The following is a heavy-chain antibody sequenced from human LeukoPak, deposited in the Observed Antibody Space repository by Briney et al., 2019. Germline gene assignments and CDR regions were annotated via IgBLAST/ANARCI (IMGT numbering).Heavy chain of an antibody. D-gene: IGHD1/OR15-1a*01. V-gene: IGHV3-23*01. J-gene: IGHJ4*02. Sequence: TGGSLRLSCAASGFTFSSYAISWVRQAPGEGLEWVSAISGSGGSTYYADSVKGRFTISRDNSKNTLYLQMNSLRAEDTAVYYCAKDVDLTRTNYWGQGTLVPVSS. CDR1: GFTFSSYA. CDR2: ISGSGGST. CDR3: AKDVDLTRTNY.